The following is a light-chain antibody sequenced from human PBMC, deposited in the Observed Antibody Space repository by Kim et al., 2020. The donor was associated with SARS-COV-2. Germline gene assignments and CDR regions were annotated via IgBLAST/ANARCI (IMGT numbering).Light chain of an antibody. CDR1: SSDVGGHNY. Sequence: GQSVTISCTGTSSDVGGHNYVSWYQQHPGKALKLLIYEVSERPSGVPDRFSGSKSGNTASLTVSGLQSEDEADYYCSSYAGSNIVVFGGGTQLTVL. V-gene: IGLV2-8*01. J-gene: IGLJ2*01. CDR3: SSYAGSNIVV. CDR2: EVS.